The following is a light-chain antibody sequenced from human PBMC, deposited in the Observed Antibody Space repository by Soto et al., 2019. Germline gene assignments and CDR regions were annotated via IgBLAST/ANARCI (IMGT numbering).Light chain of an antibody. Sequence: EIVMTQSPATLSVSPGERATLSCRASQSLSSNLAWYHQKPGQAPRLLIYGASTRATGIPARFSGSGSGTEFTLTISSLQSEDFADYYCQQYNAWPRTFGQGTKVEIK. CDR3: QQYNAWPRT. CDR2: GAS. CDR1: QSLSSN. J-gene: IGKJ1*01. V-gene: IGKV3-15*01.